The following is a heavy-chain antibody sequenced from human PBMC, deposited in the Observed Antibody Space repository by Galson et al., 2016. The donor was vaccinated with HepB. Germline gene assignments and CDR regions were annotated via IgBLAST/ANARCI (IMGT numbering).Heavy chain of an antibody. J-gene: IGHJ6*02. CDR1: GGSISSGAYY. CDR3: ARAYVGGRGDALDV. D-gene: IGHD2-15*01. V-gene: IGHV4-31*03. Sequence: TLSLTCSVSGGSISSGAYYWSWIRQHPGKGLEWIGNTYYSGNTYYNPALKSRLTLSADTSKNQISLKMSSVTAADTAVYYCARAYVGGRGDALDVWGQGTTVSVSS. CDR2: TYYSGNT.